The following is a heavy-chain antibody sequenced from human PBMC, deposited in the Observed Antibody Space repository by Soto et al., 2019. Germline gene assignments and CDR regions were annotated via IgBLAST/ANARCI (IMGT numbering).Heavy chain of an antibody. CDR1: GDSVSSNSAA. CDR3: ARDIVVLVAATQTHYGMDV. Sequence: SQTLSLTCAISGDSVSSNSAAWNWIRQSPSRGLEWLGRTYYRSKWYNDYAVSVQRRITINPDTSKNQFSLQLNSVTPEDTAVYYCARDIVVLVAATQTHYGMDVWGQGTTGTFSS. D-gene: IGHD2-15*01. J-gene: IGHJ6*02. CDR2: TYYRSKWYN. V-gene: IGHV6-1*01.